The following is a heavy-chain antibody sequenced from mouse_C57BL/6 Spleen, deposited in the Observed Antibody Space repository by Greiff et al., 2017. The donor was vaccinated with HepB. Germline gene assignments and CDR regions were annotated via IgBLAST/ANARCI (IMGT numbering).Heavy chain of an antibody. J-gene: IGHJ1*03. D-gene: IGHD2-5*01. CDR1: GFTFSSYA. CDR2: ISDGGSYT. V-gene: IGHV5-4*03. CDR3: ARGGSNYVRYFDV. Sequence: EVRLVESGGGLVKPGGSLKLSCAASGFTFSSYAMSWVRQTPEKRLEWVATISDGGSYTYYPDNVKGRFTISRDNAKNNLYLQMSHLKAEDTAMYYWARGGSNYVRYFDVWGTGTTVTVSS.